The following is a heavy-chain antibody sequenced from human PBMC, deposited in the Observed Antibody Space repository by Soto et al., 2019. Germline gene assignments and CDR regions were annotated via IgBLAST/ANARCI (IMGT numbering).Heavy chain of an antibody. CDR3: AGATRDSSGYYPYYYYYYGMDV. CDR2: INHSGST. D-gene: IGHD3-22*01. CDR1: GGSFSGYY. J-gene: IGHJ6*02. Sequence: SETLSLTCAVYGGSFSGYYWSWTRQPPGKGLEWIGEINHSGSTNYNPSLKSRVTISVDTSKNQFSLKLSSVTAADTAVYYCAGATRDSSGYYPYYYYYYGMDVWGQGTTVTVS. V-gene: IGHV4-34*01.